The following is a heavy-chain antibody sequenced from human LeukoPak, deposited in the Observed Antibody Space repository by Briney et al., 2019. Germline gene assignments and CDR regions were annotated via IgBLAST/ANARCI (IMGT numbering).Heavy chain of an antibody. CDR2: IYYSGST. D-gene: IGHD6-13*01. J-gene: IGHJ4*02. Sequence: SETLSLTCTVSGGSISSSSYYWGWIRQPPGKGLEWIGSIYYSGSTYYNPSLKSRVTISVDTSKNQFSLKLSSVTAADTAVYYCARGGIAAAGYWGQGTLVTVSS. CDR3: ARGGIAAAGY. V-gene: IGHV4-39*01. CDR1: GGSISSSSYY.